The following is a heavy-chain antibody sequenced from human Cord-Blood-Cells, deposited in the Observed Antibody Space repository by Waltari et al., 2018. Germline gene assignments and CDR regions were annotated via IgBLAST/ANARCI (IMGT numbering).Heavy chain of an antibody. V-gene: IGHV3-9*01. CDR1: GFTFEDYA. J-gene: IGHJ3*02. CDR3: AKLTGDDAFDI. CDR2: ISWNSGSI. Sequence: EVQLVESGGGLVQPGRSLRLFWAASGFTFEDYAMHWVRQAPGKGLEWVSGISWNSGSIGYADSVKGRFTISRDNAKNSLYLQMNSLRAEDTALYYCAKLTGDDAFDIWGQGTMVTVSS. D-gene: IGHD7-27*01.